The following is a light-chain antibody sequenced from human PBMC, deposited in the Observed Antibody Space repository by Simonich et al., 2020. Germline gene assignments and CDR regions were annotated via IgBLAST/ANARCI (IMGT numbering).Light chain of an antibody. CDR3: MQALQTWT. CDR1: QSLLHRDGKTY. CDR2: TIS. J-gene: IGKJ1*01. Sequence: DIVMTQTPLSLSVTPGQPASISCQSSQSLLHRDGKTYLYWYMQKPGQSPQLLIYTISLRASGVPDRFSGSGSGTDFTLKISRVEAEDVGVYYCMQALQTWTFGQGTKVEIK. V-gene: IGKV2-29*03.